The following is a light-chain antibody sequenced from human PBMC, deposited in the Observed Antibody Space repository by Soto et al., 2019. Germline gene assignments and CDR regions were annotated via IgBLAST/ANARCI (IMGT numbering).Light chain of an antibody. CDR2: GAS. CDR3: QQYRDWPPYT. CDR1: QSVSSD. J-gene: IGKJ2*01. V-gene: IGKV3-15*01. Sequence: DIVMTQSPVTLSVSPGARATLSCRASQSVSSDLAWYQQKPGQAPRLLIYGASTRATGIPARFSGSGSGTEFTLTISGLQSEDFAVYYCQQYRDWPPYTFGQGTNLEI.